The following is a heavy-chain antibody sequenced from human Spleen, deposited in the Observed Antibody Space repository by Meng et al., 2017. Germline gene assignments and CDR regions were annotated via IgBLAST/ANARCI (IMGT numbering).Heavy chain of an antibody. J-gene: IGHJ4*02. V-gene: IGHV3-30*04. CDR2: ISYDGRDK. CDR1: GFTFSRYS. CDR3: ARDRDYDLLTVHIDY. Sequence: GGSLRLSCAASGFTFSRYSMHCVRQAPGKGLEWVAVISYDGRDKYYADSVKGRFTIARDKSKNTLFLQRNSLRAEDTAVHYCARDRDYDLLTVHIDYWGQGTLVTVSS. D-gene: IGHD3-9*01.